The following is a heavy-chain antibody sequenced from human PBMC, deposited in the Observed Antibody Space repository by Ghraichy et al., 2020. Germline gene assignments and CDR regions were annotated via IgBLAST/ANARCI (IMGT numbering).Heavy chain of an antibody. D-gene: IGHD4-11*01. Sequence: SETLSLTCAVYGGSFSGYYWSWIRQPPGKGLEWIGEINHSGSTNYNPSLKSRVTISVDTSKNQFSLKLSSVTAADTAVYYCARAPAKTTVKWFDPWGQGTLVTVSS. J-gene: IGHJ5*02. CDR3: ARAPAKTTVKWFDP. CDR2: INHSGST. CDR1: GGSFSGYY. V-gene: IGHV4-34*01.